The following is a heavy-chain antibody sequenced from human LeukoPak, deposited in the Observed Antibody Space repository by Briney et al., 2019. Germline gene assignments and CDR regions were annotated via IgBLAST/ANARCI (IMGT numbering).Heavy chain of an antibody. CDR3: VRDGMAGPSDAFDL. J-gene: IGHJ3*01. CDR2: INPYSGGL. D-gene: IGHD6-19*01. CDR1: GYTSTDSN. V-gene: IGHV1-2*02. Sequence: ASLKVSSKAPGYTSTDSNIHCVRHAPVQRLEWMTYINPYSGGLNFAQKFQGRVTMTTDTAIRAAYMELRWLKSDDTVVYYCVRDGMAGPSDAFDLWGQGTMVTVSS.